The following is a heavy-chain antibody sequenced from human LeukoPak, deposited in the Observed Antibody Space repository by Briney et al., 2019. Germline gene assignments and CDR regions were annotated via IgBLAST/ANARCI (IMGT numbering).Heavy chain of an antibody. CDR3: ARDRDFLDY. D-gene: IGHD3-3*01. CDR1: GGSMSFYY. J-gene: IGHJ4*02. CDR2: IYTSGST. V-gene: IGHV4-4*07. Sequence: SETLSLTCTVSGGSMSFYYWSWIRQPAGKGLEWIGRIYTSGSTNYNPSLKSRVTMSVDTSKKQFSLKLNSVTAADTAVYYCARDRDFLDYRGQGTLVTVSS.